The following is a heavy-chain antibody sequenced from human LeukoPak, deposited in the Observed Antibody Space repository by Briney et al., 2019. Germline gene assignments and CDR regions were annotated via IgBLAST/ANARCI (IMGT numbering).Heavy chain of an antibody. V-gene: IGHV3-33*01. CDR2: IWYDGSNK. J-gene: IGHJ6*03. Sequence: GGSLKLSCAASGFTFSSYGMHWVRQAPGKGLEWVAVIWYDGSNKYYADSVKGRFTISRDNSKNTLYLQMNSLRAEDTAVYYCARDGDYRLYYYYYYMDVWGKGTTVTVSS. CDR1: GFTFSSYG. CDR3: ARDGDYRLYYYYYYMDV. D-gene: IGHD4-11*01.